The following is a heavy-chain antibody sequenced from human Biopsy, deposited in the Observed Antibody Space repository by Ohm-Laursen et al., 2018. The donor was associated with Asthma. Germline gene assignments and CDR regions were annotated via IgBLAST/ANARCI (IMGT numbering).Heavy chain of an antibody. CDR2: IYSGGTP. CDR3: ARGDSSGWSHYYFDY. D-gene: IGHD6-19*01. CDR1: GFAVSRDH. Sequence: LSLTCAASGFAVSRDHMFWVRQAPGKGLEWVSVIYSGGTPHTADSVRGRFTISRDFSKNTLHLQMHSLRVEDTAVYYCARGDSSGWSHYYFDYWGQGTLVTVSS. V-gene: IGHV3-53*01. J-gene: IGHJ4*02.